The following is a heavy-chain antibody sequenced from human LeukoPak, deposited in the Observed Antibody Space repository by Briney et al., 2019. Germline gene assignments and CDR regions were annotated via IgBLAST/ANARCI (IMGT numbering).Heavy chain of an antibody. CDR3: ARDLRELMGGDYYFDY. CDR2: LSASNGNT. Sequence: ASVKVSCKASGYTLSNFGISWVRQAPGQGLEWMGWLSASNGNTNYAQKVRGRATMTTDTSTNTAYLELTSLRSDDTAVYYCARDLRELMGGDYYFDYWGQGTLVTVSS. V-gene: IGHV1-18*01. CDR1: GYTLSNFG. D-gene: IGHD2-8*01. J-gene: IGHJ4*02.